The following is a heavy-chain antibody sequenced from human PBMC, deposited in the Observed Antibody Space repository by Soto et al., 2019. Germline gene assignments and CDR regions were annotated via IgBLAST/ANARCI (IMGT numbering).Heavy chain of an antibody. V-gene: IGHV3-33*01. CDR1: GFTFSNYG. CDR2: IWYDGSNK. Sequence: QVQLVESGGGVVQPGRSLRLSCAASGFTFSNYGMHWVRQAPGKGLEWVAVIWYDGSNKYYANSVKGRFTVSRDNSKNTLYLQMNSLRAEDTAVSYCARALYSSSWYVYYGMDVWGQGTTVTVSS. J-gene: IGHJ6*02. CDR3: ARALYSSSWYVYYGMDV. D-gene: IGHD6-13*01.